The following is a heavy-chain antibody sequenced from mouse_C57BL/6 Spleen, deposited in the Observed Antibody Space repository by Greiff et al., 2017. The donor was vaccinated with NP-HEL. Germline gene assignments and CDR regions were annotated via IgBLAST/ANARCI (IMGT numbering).Heavy chain of an antibody. J-gene: IGHJ3*01. Sequence: VQLQQSGPELVKPGASVKISCKASGYSFTSYYIHWVKQRPGQGLEWIGWIYPGSGNTKYNEKFKGKATLTADTSSITAYMQLSSLTSEDSAVYSCARSGFYYDYGEWFAYWGQGTLVTVSA. D-gene: IGHD2-4*01. CDR2: IYPGSGNT. CDR1: GYSFTSYY. CDR3: ARSGFYYDYGEWFAY. V-gene: IGHV1-66*01.